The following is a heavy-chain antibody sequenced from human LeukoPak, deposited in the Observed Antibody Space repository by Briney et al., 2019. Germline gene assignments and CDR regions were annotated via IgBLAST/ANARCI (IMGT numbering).Heavy chain of an antibody. CDR3: ARASYRLFPYYYMDV. CDR2: TYYRCKWYN. CDR1: GDSVSSNSAA. J-gene: IGHJ6*03. Sequence: SQTLSLTCAISGDSVSSNSAAWNWIRQSPSRGLDLLGRTYYRCKWYNDYAVSAKSRITINPDTSKNQFSLQLNSVTPEDTAVYYCARASYRLFPYYYMDVWGKGTTVTVSS. V-gene: IGHV6-1*01. D-gene: IGHD1-26*01.